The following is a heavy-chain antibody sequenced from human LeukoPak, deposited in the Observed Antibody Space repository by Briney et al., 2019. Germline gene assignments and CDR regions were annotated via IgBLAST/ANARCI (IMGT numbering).Heavy chain of an antibody. J-gene: IGHJ6*02. CDR2: IYYSGST. CDR1: GGSISSYY. V-gene: IGHV4-59*01. Sequence: SETLSLTCTVSGGSISSYYWSWIRQPPGKGLEWIGYIYYSGSTNYNPSLKSRVTISVDTSKNQFSLKLSSVTAADTAVYYCAGERAYYYGSGTPYYYYGMDVWGQGTTVTVSS. D-gene: IGHD3-10*01. CDR3: AGERAYYYGSGTPYYYYGMDV.